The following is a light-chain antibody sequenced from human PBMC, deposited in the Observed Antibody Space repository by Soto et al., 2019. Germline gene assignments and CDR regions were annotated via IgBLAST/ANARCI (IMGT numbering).Light chain of an antibody. Sequence: MTQSPVTLSVSPGERATLSCRASQFIGSNLAWYQQKPAQPPRLLIYDASTWATGIPARFSGSGSGTEFTLTISSLQSEDFAVYYCQQYNNWPPLTFGGGTKVDIK. CDR3: QQYNNWPPLT. J-gene: IGKJ4*01. V-gene: IGKV3-15*01. CDR1: QFIGSN. CDR2: DAS.